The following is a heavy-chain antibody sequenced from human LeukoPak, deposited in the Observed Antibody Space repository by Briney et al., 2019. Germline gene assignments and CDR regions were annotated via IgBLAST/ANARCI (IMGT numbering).Heavy chain of an antibody. Sequence: GGSLRLSCAASGFTFSSYSMNWVRPAQGQGLEWVSYISSSSSTIYYADSVKGRFTISRDNAKNSLYLQMNSLRAEDTAVYYCARAYCGGDCGIDYWGQGTLVTVSS. CDR1: GFTFSSYS. J-gene: IGHJ4*02. CDR2: ISSSSSTI. CDR3: ARAYCGGDCGIDY. D-gene: IGHD2-21*01. V-gene: IGHV3-48*01.